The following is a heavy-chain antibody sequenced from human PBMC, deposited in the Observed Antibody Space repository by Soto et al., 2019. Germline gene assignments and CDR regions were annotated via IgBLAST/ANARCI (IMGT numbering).Heavy chain of an antibody. CDR2: TSYDGSNT. Sequence: QVQLVESGGGVVQPGTSLRLSCVGSGFTFSSFVIHWVRQTPGKGLEWVALTSYDGSNTYYNDSVKGRFTISRDKSTNTVDLQIDSQRAEDTALYSCARCGPSWGLDVWGQGTMVTVSS. D-gene: IGHD7-27*01. J-gene: IGHJ6*02. CDR3: ARCGPSWGLDV. CDR1: GFTFSSFV. V-gene: IGHV3-30*03.